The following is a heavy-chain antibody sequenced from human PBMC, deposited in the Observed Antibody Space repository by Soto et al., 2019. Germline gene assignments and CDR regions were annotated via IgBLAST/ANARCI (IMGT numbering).Heavy chain of an antibody. CDR3: AGGLDY. CDR2: IDGTGDST. J-gene: IGHJ4*02. V-gene: IGHV3-23*01. CDR1: GLTFSNYD. Sequence: EVQLLESGGGLVQPGRSLRLSCAVSGLTFSNYDMKWVRQAPGKGLEWVSGIDGTGDSTYYADSVKGRFTISRDNSKNTLYLQMNSLRAEDTAIYYCAGGLDYWGQGTLVTVSS.